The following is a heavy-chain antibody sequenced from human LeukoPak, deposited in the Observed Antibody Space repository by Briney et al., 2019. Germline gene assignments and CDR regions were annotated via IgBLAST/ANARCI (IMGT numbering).Heavy chain of an antibody. D-gene: IGHD3-3*01. CDR1: GFNFGIYG. V-gene: IGHV3-33*01. Sequence: GTSLRLSCTASGFNFGIYGMHWVRQAPGKGLEWVAVMWDDGTNEYYVESVKGRFTISRDNGKRTLYLQMNSLRVEDTAVYYCARDRNDFWSGYSSGGFDYWGQGTLVTVSS. J-gene: IGHJ4*02. CDR3: ARDRNDFWSGYSSGGFDY. CDR2: MWDDGTNE.